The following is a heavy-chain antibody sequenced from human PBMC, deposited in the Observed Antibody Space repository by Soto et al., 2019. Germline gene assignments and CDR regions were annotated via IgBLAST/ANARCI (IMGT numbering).Heavy chain of an antibody. D-gene: IGHD5-18*01. Sequence: SETLSLTCTVSGGSITSGGYYWNWIRQHPGKGLEWIGYIFYTGTTRYNSALQSRVSISVDSTKNHFSLKLASVTAADTAVYYCARAPERGYHYYYYGMDVWGQGTTVTVSS. CDR3: ARAPERGYHYYYYGMDV. CDR1: GGSITSGGYY. V-gene: IGHV4-31*03. CDR2: IFYTGTT. J-gene: IGHJ6*02.